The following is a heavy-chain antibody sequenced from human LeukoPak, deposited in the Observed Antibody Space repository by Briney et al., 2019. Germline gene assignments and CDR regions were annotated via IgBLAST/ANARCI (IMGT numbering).Heavy chain of an antibody. CDR2: IYYSGSN. J-gene: IGHJ4*02. D-gene: IGHD1-26*01. V-gene: IGHV4-59*01. CDR1: GGSINNFY. Sequence: PSESLALLCSVSGGSINNFYWSWIRQPSGKGLGGIGYIYYSGSNHYIPPLKSRVTISVDTSKNQFYLELSAVTAAGTAVYYCARVRSGSYWDYWGQGTLGTGPS. CDR3: ARVRSGSYWDY.